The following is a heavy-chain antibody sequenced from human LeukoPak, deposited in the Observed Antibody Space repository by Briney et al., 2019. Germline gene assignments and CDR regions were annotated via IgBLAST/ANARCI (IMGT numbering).Heavy chain of an antibody. Sequence: GASVKVSCKASGYTFTSYAMNWVRQAPGQGLEWMGWINTNTGSPTYAQGFTGRFVFSLDTSVSTAYLQISSLKAEDTAVYYCARRTYGSGSYYQVWGKGTTVTVSS. CDR1: GYTFTSYA. J-gene: IGHJ6*04. CDR3: ARRTYGSGSYYQV. V-gene: IGHV7-4-1*02. D-gene: IGHD3-10*01. CDR2: INTNTGSP.